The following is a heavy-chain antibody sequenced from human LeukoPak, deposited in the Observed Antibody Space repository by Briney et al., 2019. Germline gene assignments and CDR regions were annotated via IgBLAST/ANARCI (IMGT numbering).Heavy chain of an antibody. CDR2: IYPDDSDT. D-gene: IGHD6-6*01. J-gene: IGHJ4*02. V-gene: IGHV5-51*01. Sequence: GESLKISCKASGYSFTTYWIGWVRQMPGKGLEWMGIIYPDDSDTKYSPSFQGQVTISADKSISTAYLQWSSLKASDTAMYFCAREGGEGSSSYFDYWGQGTLVTVSS. CDR1: GYSFTTYW. CDR3: AREGGEGSSSYFDY.